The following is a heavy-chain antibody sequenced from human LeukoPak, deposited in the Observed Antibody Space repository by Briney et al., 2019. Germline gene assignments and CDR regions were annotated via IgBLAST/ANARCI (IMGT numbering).Heavy chain of an antibody. CDR2: IYHSGST. D-gene: IGHD3-22*01. V-gene: IGHV4-30-4*08. CDR3: ARGPDSSGYYYFDY. Sequence: SETLSLTRTVSGGSIRSSYYYWGWIRQPPGKGLEWIGYIYHSGSTHFNPSLKSRVTISVDTSKNQFSLKLSSVTAADTAVYFCARGPDSSGYYYFDYWGQGTLVTVSS. J-gene: IGHJ4*02. CDR1: GGSIRSSYYY.